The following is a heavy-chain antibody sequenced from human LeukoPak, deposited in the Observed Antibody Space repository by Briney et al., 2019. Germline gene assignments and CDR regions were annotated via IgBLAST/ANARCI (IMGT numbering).Heavy chain of an antibody. CDR1: VYSFTNYW. D-gene: IGHD6-13*01. CDR2: IYPDDSDI. J-gene: IGHJ6*02. CDR3: ARRSSSGGPYYYYGLDV. V-gene: IGHV5-51*01. Sequence: GESLKISCKGYVYSFTNYWICWVRQMPGKGLEWMGIIYPDDSDITYSPSFQGHVTISADKSISTAYLQWSSLKAPDSAIYYCARRSSSGGPYYYYGLDVWGQGTTVTVSS.